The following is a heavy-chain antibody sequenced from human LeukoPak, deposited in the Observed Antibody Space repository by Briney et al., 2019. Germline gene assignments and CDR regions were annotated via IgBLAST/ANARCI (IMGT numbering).Heavy chain of an antibody. CDR3: IIAPGLFAFET. V-gene: IGHV3-15*07. CDR2: IKSKTDGGTT. D-gene: IGHD6-13*01. Sequence: PGGSLRLSCAASDFTFTNAWVNWIRQAPGEGLEWVGRIKSKTDGGTTDFAAPVNGRFTISRDDSTNTVYLQMDSLKTEDTAVYYCIIAPGLFAFETWGQGTMVTVSS. J-gene: IGHJ3*02. CDR1: DFTFTNAW.